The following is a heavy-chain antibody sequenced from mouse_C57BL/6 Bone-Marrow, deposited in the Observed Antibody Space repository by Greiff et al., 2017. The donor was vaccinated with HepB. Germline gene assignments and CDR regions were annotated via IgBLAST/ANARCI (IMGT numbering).Heavy chain of an antibody. V-gene: IGHV3-6*01. D-gene: IGHD2-4*01. J-gene: IGHJ3*01. Sequence: EVQLQESGPVLVKPSQSLSLTCSVTGYSITSGYYWNWIRQFPGNKLEWMGYISYDGSNNYNPSLKNRISITRDTSKNQFFLKLNSVTTEDTATYYCESIYYDYERVPYRGQGTLVTVSA. CDR1: GYSITSGYY. CDR3: ESIYYDYERVPY. CDR2: ISYDGSN.